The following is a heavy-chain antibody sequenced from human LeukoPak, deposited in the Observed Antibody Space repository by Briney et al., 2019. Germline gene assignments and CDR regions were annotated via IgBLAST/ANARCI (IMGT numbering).Heavy chain of an antibody. V-gene: IGHV4-4*02. J-gene: IGHJ5*02. CDR1: GGSISSSNW. CDR2: IYHSGST. CDR3: ARDVPDHGDYSWFDP. Sequence: PSETLSLTCAVSGGSISSSNWWSWVRQPPGKGLEWIGEIYHSGSTNYNPSLKSRVTISVDTSKNQFSLKLSSVTAADTAIYYCARDVPDHGDYSWFDPWGQGTLVTVSS. D-gene: IGHD4-17*01.